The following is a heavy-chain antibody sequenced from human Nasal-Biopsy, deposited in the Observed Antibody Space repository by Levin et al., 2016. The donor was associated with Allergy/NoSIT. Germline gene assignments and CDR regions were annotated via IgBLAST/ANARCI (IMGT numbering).Heavy chain of an antibody. Sequence: GESLKISCAASGFSVGSNYMTWVRQTPGKGLEWVSFIYNGGDTYYPDSVKGRFTVSTDNSKNILYLQMHSLRVEDTAMYYCARDRGRILRNDAFDIWGQGAMVIVSS. V-gene: IGHV3-53*01. D-gene: IGHD1-14*01. CDR3: ARDRGRILRNDAFDI. J-gene: IGHJ3*02. CDR1: GFSVGSNY. CDR2: IYNGGDT.